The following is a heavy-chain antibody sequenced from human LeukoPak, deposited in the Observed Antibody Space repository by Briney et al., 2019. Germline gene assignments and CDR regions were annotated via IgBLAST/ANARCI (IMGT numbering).Heavy chain of an antibody. CDR2: IYPGDSDT. V-gene: IGHV5-51*01. Sequence: GESLKISCKGSGYSLTSYWIGWVRQMPGKGLEWMGIIYPGDSDTRYSPSFQGQVSISADKSISNAYLQWSSLKASDTAMYYCARQMPWGIKNVYIFDYWAQGTLVTVSS. J-gene: IGHJ4*02. CDR3: ARQMPWGIKNVYIFDY. D-gene: IGHD6-13*01. CDR1: GYSLTSYW.